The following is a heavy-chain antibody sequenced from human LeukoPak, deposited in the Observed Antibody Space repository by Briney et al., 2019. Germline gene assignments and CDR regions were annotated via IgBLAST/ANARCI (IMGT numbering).Heavy chain of an antibody. V-gene: IGHV1-8*01. Sequence: ASVKVSCKASGYTFTSYDINWVRQAAGQGLEWMGWMNPNSGNTGYAQKFQSRVTMTRNTSISTAYMELSSLRSEDTAVYYCARAPLAAGVVVPAALKYWGQGTLVTVSS. J-gene: IGHJ4*02. CDR2: MNPNSGNT. D-gene: IGHD2-2*01. CDR3: ARAPLAAGVVVPAALKY. CDR1: GYTFTSYD.